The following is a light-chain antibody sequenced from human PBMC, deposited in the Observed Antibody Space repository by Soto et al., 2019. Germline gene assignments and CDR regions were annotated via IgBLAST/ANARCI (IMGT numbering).Light chain of an antibody. V-gene: IGLV1-47*01. CDR2: RNN. CDR3: AAWDDSLSANVV. J-gene: IGLJ2*01. CDR1: SSNIGSNY. Sequence: QSVLTQPPSASGTPGQRVTISCSGSSSNIGSNYVYWYQQLPGTAPKLLIYRNNQRPSGVPDRFSGSESGTSASLAISGLRSEDEADYYCAAWDDSLSANVVFGGGTKLTVL.